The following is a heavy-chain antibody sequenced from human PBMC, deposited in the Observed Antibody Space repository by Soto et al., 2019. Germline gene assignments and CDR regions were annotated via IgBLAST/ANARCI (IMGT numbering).Heavy chain of an antibody. J-gene: IGHJ4*02. V-gene: IGHV5-51*01. Sequence: PGESLKISCKGSGYSFTSYWIDWGRQIRGKCLEWMGIIYPGDSDTRYSPSFQGPVTTSADKSTRTAYLQRSSLNASHTATYYCAEKAVTGTITWGQGTLVTVSS. CDR2: IYPGDSDT. CDR1: GYSFTSYW. CDR3: AEKAVTGTIT. D-gene: IGHD1-20*01.